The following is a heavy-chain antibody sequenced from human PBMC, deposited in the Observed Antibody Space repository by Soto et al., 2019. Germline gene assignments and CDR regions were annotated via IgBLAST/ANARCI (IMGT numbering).Heavy chain of an antibody. Sequence: GGSLRLSCAASGFTFDDYAMHWVRQAPGKGLEWVSGISWNSGSIGYADSVKGRFTISRDNAKNSLYLQMNSLRAEDTALYYCAKAYYYDSSGYYYARFYFDYWGQGTLVTVSS. CDR3: AKAYYYDSSGYYYARFYFDY. CDR2: ISWNSGSI. V-gene: IGHV3-9*01. CDR1: GFTFDDYA. D-gene: IGHD3-22*01. J-gene: IGHJ4*02.